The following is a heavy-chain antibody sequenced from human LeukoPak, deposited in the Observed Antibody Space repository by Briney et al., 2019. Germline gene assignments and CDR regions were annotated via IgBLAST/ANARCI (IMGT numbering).Heavy chain of an antibody. Sequence: PSETLSLTCAVSGFSISSGFFWGWIRRPPGRGLEWVGTIHYPESTYYNPSLSSRLTISMDTSKNHFSLKLSSVTAADTALYFCARGRGRQVGTRWHPDTHHDYWGQGILVTVS. CDR3: ARGRGRQVGTRWHPDTHHDY. D-gene: IGHD6-13*01. CDR2: IHYPEST. CDR1: GFSISSGFF. V-gene: IGHV4-38-2*01. J-gene: IGHJ4*02.